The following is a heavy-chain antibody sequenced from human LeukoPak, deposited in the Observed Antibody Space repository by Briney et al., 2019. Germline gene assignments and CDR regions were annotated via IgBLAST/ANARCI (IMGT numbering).Heavy chain of an antibody. V-gene: IGHV3-9*01. CDR2: ISWNSGSI. CDR3: AKETITGDHYFDY. J-gene: IGHJ4*02. CDR1: GFTFDDYA. Sequence: PGGSLRLSCAASGFTFDDYAMHWVRQAPGKGLEWVSGISWNSGSIGYADSVKGRFTISRDNAKNSLYLQMNSLRAEDTALYYCAKETITGDHYFDYWGQGTLVTVSS. D-gene: IGHD7-27*01.